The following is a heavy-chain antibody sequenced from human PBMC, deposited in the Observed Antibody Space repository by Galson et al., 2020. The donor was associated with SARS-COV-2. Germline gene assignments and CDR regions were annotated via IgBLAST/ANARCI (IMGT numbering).Heavy chain of an antibody. Sequence: PSETLSLTCTVSGGSISSYYWSWIRQPPGKGLEWIGYIYYSGSTNYNPSLKSRVTISVDTSKNQFSLKLSSVTAADTAVYYCARAWANYKAGWFGDHTGWFDPWGQGTLVTVSS. CDR2: IYYSGST. CDR3: ARAWANYKAGWFGDHTGWFDP. D-gene: IGHD3-10*01. V-gene: IGHV4-59*01. CDR1: GGSISSYY. J-gene: IGHJ5*02.